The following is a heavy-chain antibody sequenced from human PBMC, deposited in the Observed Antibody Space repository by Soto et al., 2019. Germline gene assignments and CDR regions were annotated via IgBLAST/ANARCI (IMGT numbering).Heavy chain of an antibody. Sequence: ASVKVSCKASGYTFTSRSIHWVRQAPGQRLEWMGWINGDNDNTKYSQKFQGRVTITRDIPANTAYMELSSLRSEDTAMYYCARDKITGLFDYWGQETLVTVSS. D-gene: IGHD2-8*02. J-gene: IGHJ4*02. CDR3: ARDKITGLFDY. V-gene: IGHV1-3*01. CDR1: GYTFTSRS. CDR2: INGDNDNT.